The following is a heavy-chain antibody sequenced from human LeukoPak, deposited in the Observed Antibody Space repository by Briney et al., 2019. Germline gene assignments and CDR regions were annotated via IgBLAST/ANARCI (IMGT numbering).Heavy chain of an antibody. J-gene: IGHJ5*02. Sequence: GSVRVSCKASGYPLRNYSMNWVRQAPGQGLEWMGWISTNSGDTNYAPTVKGRVTITTDKSKRTTYMQLKSLREEDTAVYYYAITIERPLGHWGQGTRVTVTS. V-gene: IGHV1-18*01. CDR3: AITIERPLGH. CDR1: GYPLRNYS. D-gene: IGHD1-1*01. CDR2: ISTNSGDT.